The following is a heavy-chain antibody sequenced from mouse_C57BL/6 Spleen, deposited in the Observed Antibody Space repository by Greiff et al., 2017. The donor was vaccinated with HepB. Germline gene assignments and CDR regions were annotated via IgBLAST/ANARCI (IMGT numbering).Heavy chain of an antibody. CDR2: ISNGGGST. D-gene: IGHD1-2*01. V-gene: IGHV5-12*01. J-gene: IGHJ2*01. CDR3: ARQNLRHFDY. CDR1: GFTFSDYY. Sequence: EVKLMESGGGLVQPGGSLKLSCAASGFTFSDYYMYWVRQTPEKRLEWVAYISNGGGSTYYPDTVKGRFTISRDNAKNTLYLQMSRLKSEDTAMYYCARQNLRHFDYWGQGTTLTVSS.